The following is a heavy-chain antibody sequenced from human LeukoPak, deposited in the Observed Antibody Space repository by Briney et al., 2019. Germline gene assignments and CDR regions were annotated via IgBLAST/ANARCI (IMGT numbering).Heavy chain of an antibody. CDR2: INANSGGT. V-gene: IGHV1-2*02. J-gene: IGHJ4*01. CDR1: GYTFTGYY. Sequence: ASVKVSCKASGYTFTGYYMHWVRQAPGQGLEWMGWINANSGGTDYAQKFQDRVTMTRDTSISTAYMELSRLRSDDTAVYYCARDGHGGNSFDYWGHGTLVTVSS. D-gene: IGHD4-23*01. CDR3: ARDGHGGNSFDY.